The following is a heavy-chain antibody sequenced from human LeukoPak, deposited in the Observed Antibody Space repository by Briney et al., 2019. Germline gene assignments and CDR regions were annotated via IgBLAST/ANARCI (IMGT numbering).Heavy chain of an antibody. CDR3: AKDTTYVDIVATSEGPFDY. J-gene: IGHJ4*02. CDR1: GFTFSSYG. D-gene: IGHD5-12*01. V-gene: IGHV3-30*02. CDR2: IRYDGSNK. Sequence: SWGSLRLSCAAAGFTFSSYGMHWVRQAPGKGLEWVAFIRYDGSNKYYADADSVKGRFTISRDNSKNTLYLQMNSLRAEDTALYYCAKDTTYVDIVATSEGPFDYWGQGALVTVSS.